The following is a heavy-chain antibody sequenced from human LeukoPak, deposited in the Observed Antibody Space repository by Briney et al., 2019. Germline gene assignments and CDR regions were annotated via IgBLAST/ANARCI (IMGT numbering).Heavy chain of an antibody. V-gene: IGHV1-18*01. CDR2: ISAYNGNT. CDR3: ARDGKLRFSEWLLRTDAFDI. CDR1: GYTFTSYG. D-gene: IGHD3-3*01. Sequence: ASVKVSCKASGYTFTSYGISWVRQAPGQGLEWMGWISAYNGNTNYAQKLQGRVTMTTDTSTSTAYMELRSLRSDDTAVYYCARDGKLRFSEWLLRTDAFDIWGQGTMVTVSS. J-gene: IGHJ3*02.